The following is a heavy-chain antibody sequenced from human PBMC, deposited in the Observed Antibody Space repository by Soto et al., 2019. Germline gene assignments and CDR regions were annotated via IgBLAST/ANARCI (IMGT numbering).Heavy chain of an antibody. CDR3: AREGYSSSGGSNYYYNYGMGD. V-gene: IGHV1-18*04. CDR1: GYTFTSYG. D-gene: IGHD6-6*01. Sequence: VASVKVSCKASGYTFTSYGISWVRQAPGQGLEWMGWISAYNGNTNYAQKLQGRVTMTTDTSTSTAYMEMRSLRSDDTAVYYCAREGYSSSGGSNYYYNYGMGDWGRGTTVTVSS. CDR2: ISAYNGNT. J-gene: IGHJ6*02.